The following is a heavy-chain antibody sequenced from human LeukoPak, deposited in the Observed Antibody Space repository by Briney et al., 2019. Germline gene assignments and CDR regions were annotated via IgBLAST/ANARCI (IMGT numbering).Heavy chain of an antibody. CDR3: ATDMRGGSSSSPA. J-gene: IGHJ5*01. Sequence: PGGSLRLSCAASGFSFSSYGMQWVRQAPGKGLEWVAVISYDGSNGYYADSVKGRFTISRDNFKNTLYLQMNSLRVQDTAVYYCATDMRGGSSSSPAWGQGTLVTVSS. V-gene: IGHV3-30*03. CDR2: ISYDGSNG. CDR1: GFSFSSYG. D-gene: IGHD6-6*01.